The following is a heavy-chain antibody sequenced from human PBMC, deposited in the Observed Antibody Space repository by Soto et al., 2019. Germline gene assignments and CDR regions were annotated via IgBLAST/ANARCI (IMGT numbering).Heavy chain of an antibody. CDR2: INHSGST. V-gene: IGHV4-34*01. J-gene: IGHJ4*02. CDR3: ARGVLY. CDR1: SGSISRYY. Sequence: PSETLSLTCTVSSGSISRYYWTWIRQPPGKGLEWIGEINHSGSTNYNPPLKSRVTISVDMSKNQFSLKLTSVTAADTAVYFCARGVLYWGQGTLVTVSS. D-gene: IGHD2-2*01.